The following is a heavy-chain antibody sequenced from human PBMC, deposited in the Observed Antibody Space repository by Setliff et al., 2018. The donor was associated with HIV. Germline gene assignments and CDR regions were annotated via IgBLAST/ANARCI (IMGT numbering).Heavy chain of an antibody. J-gene: IGHJ4*02. V-gene: IGHV4-4*09. CDR1: GGFFSGYH. Sequence: SETLSLTCSVFGGFFSGYHWNWLRQTPGKGLEWIGYIYTSRGTNYNHSLRTRVIISVDTSNQFSLKLSSVTAADAAVYYCARSPSYRSSWEYYFDYWGQGILVTVS. D-gene: IGHD6-13*01. CDR3: ARSPSYRSSWEYYFDY. CDR2: IYTSRGT.